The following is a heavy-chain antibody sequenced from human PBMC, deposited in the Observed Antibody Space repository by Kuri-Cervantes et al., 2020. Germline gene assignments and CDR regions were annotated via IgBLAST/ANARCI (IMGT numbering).Heavy chain of an antibody. CDR2: ISWNSGSI. J-gene: IGHJ6*02. Sequence: GGYLRLSCAASGFTFDDYAMHWVRQAPGKGLEWVSGISWNSGSIGYADSVKGRFTISRDNAKNSLYLQMNSLRAEDTALYYCAKDNSSSWYVVYYGMDVWGQGTTVTVSS. CDR1: GFTFDDYA. CDR3: AKDNSSSWYVVYYGMDV. D-gene: IGHD6-13*01. V-gene: IGHV3-9*01.